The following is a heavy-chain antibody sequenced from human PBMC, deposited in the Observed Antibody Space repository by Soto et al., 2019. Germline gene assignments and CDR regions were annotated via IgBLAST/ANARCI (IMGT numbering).Heavy chain of an antibody. D-gene: IGHD3-3*01. CDR2: IIPIIGII. Sequence: SVKLSCKASGCTFSAYTITWVRQATGQGLEWMGRIIPIIGIINYAQKFQGRVTMTRNKSISTAYMELSSLRSEDTAVYYCARGITIFGVVPGWGQGTLVTVSS. CDR1: GCTFSAYT. V-gene: IGHV1-69*02. J-gene: IGHJ4*02. CDR3: ARGITIFGVVPG.